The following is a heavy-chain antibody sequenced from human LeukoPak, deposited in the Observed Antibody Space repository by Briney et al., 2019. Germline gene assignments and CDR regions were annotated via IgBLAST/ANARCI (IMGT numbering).Heavy chain of an antibody. CDR1: GFSLTTSGVG. V-gene: IGHV2-5*02. CDR2: IYWDDDN. J-gene: IGHJ6*04. D-gene: IGHD4-17*01. CDR3: RFRDYGRKTNPKRYSYDQLDV. Sequence: SGPTLVNPTQTLTLTCTFSGFSLTTSGVGVGWIRQPPGKALEWLALIYWDDDNRYSPSMKSRLTITKDTSKNRVVLTMTNMDPVDTATYYCRFRDYGRKTNPKRYSYDQLDVWGKGITVTVSS.